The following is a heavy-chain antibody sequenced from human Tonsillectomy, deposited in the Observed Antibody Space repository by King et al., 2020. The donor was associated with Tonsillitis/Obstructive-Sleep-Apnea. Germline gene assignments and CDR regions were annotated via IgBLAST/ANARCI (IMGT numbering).Heavy chain of an antibody. Sequence: QLVQSGAEVKKPGPSVKVSCKASGYTFTDYYMHWVRQAPGQGLEWMGWINPNSGGTNYAQKFQGRVTMTRDTSISTAYMELSRLRSDDTAVYYCARALTGTTYSPGYWGQGTLVTVSS. CDR2: INPNSGGT. J-gene: IGHJ4*02. D-gene: IGHD1-7*01. CDR3: ARALTGTTYSPGY. CDR1: GYTFTDYY. V-gene: IGHV1-2*02.